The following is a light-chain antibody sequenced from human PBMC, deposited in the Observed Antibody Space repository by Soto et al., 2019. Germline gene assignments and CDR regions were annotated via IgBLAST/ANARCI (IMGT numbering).Light chain of an antibody. CDR3: QQYSSYPWT. Sequence: AIRMTQSPSSLSASTGDRVTITCRARQDISNSLVLYQQNPGKAPKVLTHAASTLQSGVSPRLSVSGSWTDFTLTTSRLQTEDFATYYCQQYSSYPWTFGQGTKV. J-gene: IGKJ1*01. CDR2: AAS. CDR1: QDISNS. V-gene: IGKV1-8*01.